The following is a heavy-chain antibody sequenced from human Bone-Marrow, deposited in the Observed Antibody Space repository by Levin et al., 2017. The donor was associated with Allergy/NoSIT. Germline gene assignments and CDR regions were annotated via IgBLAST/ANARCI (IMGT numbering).Heavy chain of an antibody. CDR3: ARDRYGSSARYFDL. J-gene: IGHJ2*01. V-gene: IGHV4-59*01. CDR1: GDSLSTYY. CDR2: ILYTGST. Sequence: SQTLSLTCTVSGDSLSTYYWHWIRQPPGKGLEWIGYILYTGSTNYNPSLKSRVTISVDTSKTQFSLHLNSVTAADTAVYYCARDRYGSSARYFDLWGRGTLVTVSS. D-gene: IGHD2-2*01.